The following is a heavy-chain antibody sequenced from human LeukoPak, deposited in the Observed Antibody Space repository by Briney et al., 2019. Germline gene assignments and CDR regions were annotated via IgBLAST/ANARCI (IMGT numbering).Heavy chain of an antibody. CDR1: GYTFTNYN. CDR2: INPNSGRA. CDR3: ARRYYGSGPWGMDV. D-gene: IGHD3-10*01. Sequence: GSVKDSCKASGYTFTNYNIDWVRQAAGQGREGMGWINPNSGRAGCVQKFQGRVNITRDTSISTAYMELSSLRSEDTAVYYCARRYYGSGPWGMDVWGQGTTVTVSS. V-gene: IGHV1-8*01. J-gene: IGHJ6*01.